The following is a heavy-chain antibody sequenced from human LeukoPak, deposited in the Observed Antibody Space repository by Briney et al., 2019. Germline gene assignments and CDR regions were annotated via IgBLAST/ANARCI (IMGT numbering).Heavy chain of an antibody. J-gene: IGHJ4*02. V-gene: IGHV3-23*01. D-gene: IGHD2-2*01. CDR1: GFTFSSYA. CDR3: ATSSGGYCSSTSCYAHY. Sequence: GGSLRLSCAASGFTFSSYAMSWVRQAPGKGLEWVSSISGSGGSTYYADSVKGRFTISRDNSKNTLYLQMNGLGADDTAVYYCATSSGGYCSSTSCYAHYWGQGTLVTVSS. CDR2: ISGSGGST.